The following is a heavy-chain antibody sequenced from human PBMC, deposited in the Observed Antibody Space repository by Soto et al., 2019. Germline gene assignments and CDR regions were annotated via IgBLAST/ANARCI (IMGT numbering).Heavy chain of an antibody. CDR2: IYYSGST. J-gene: IGHJ4*02. D-gene: IGHD3-10*01. V-gene: IGHV4-59*01. CDR1: GGSISSYY. Sequence: PSETLSLTCTVSGGSISSYYWSWIRQPPGKGLEWIGYIYYSGSTNYNPSLKSRVTISVDTSKNQFSLKLSSVTAADTAVYYCARDRDYGSGRLDYWVLGTLVTVSS. CDR3: ARDRDYGSGRLDY.